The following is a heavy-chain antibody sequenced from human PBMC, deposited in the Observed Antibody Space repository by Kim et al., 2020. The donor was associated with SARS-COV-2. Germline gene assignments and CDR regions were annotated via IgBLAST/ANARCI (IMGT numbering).Heavy chain of an antibody. Sequence: GGSLRLSCVASGFRFEAFGMHWVRQAPGSGLEWVAVMSSDGTESKYGDSMKGRSTVSRDNSKNTFYLQINSLRPDDTAVYYCAKGFLDYDIASYGLDAWGQGTTVIVSS. D-gene: IGHD3-9*01. CDR2: MSSDGTES. V-gene: IGHV3-30*18. CDR3: AKGFLDYDIASYGLDA. J-gene: IGHJ6*02. CDR1: GFRFEAFG.